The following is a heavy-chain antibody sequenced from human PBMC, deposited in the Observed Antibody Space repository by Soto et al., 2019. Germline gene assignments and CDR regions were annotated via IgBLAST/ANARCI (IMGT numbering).Heavy chain of an antibody. J-gene: IGHJ3*02. V-gene: IGHV3-33*01. D-gene: IGHD3-16*01. CDR3: ARGLAKVAGGAFDI. CDR2: LWYDGSSE. CDR1: GFSFSFSG. Sequence: QVHLVESGGGVVQPGRSLRLSCAASGFSFSFSGMHWVRQAPGKGLVWVAGLWYDGSSENYADSVKGRFTISRHNFQNTLHLQMDSLRVEDTAMYYCARGLAKVAGGAFDIWGQGTMVIVSS.